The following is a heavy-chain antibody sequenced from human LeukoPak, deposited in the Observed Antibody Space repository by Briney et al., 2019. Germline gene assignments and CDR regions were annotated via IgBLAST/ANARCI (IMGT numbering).Heavy chain of an antibody. Sequence: PGGSLRLSCAASGFTFSSYNMNWVRQAPGKGLEWVSSISSSSTYIYYADSVKGRFTISRDNAKNSLYLQMNSLGAEDTAVYYCARSGYSGYDPYYYYYYGMDVWGQGTTVTVSS. D-gene: IGHD5-12*01. CDR1: GFTFSSYN. V-gene: IGHV3-21*01. CDR2: ISSSSTYI. J-gene: IGHJ6*02. CDR3: ARSGYSGYDPYYYYYYGMDV.